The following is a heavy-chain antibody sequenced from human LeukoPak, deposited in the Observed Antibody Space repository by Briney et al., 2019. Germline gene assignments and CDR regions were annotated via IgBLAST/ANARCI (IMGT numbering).Heavy chain of an antibody. CDR1: GFTFSGAW. D-gene: IGHD3-22*01. Sequence: GGSLRLSCTASGFTFSGAWMTWVRQAPGKGLEWVANIREDGTEKYYVDSVKGRFTISRDNAKSSLFLQLNSLRAEDTAVYYCARERGYYDNSGYLPTTYFQHWGQGTLVTVSS. CDR2: IREDGTEK. V-gene: IGHV3-7*01. J-gene: IGHJ1*01. CDR3: ARERGYYDNSGYLPTTYFQH.